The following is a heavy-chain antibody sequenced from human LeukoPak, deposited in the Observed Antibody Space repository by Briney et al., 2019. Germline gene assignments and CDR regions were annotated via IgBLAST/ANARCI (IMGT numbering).Heavy chain of an antibody. D-gene: IGHD3-16*02. CDR3: ARGPLHLGELSLYRLVY. Sequence: ASVKVSCKASGYTFSSYDINWVRQATGQGLEWMGWMNPNSGNTGYAQSFQGRVTMTRNTSISTAYMELSSLRSEDTAVHYCARGPLHLGELSLYRLVYWGQGTLVTVSS. CDR2: MNPNSGNT. CDR1: GYTFSSYD. V-gene: IGHV1-8*01. J-gene: IGHJ4*02.